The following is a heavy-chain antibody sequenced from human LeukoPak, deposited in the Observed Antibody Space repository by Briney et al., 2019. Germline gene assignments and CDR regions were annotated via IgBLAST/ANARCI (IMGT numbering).Heavy chain of an antibody. CDR1: VFAFNTYA. CDR3: AKDFGASGYSSFGS. CDR2: ISFTVANT. J-gene: IGHJ5*01. V-gene: IGHV3-23*01. D-gene: IGHD5-18*01. Sequence: GGSLRLSRAASVFAFNTYAMSSVREAPGTGLEWVSTISFTVANTSSADPVKGRFTISRDNSKNTLYLQMNGLRGDDRAVYYCAKDFGASGYSSFGSWGQGTLVTVSS.